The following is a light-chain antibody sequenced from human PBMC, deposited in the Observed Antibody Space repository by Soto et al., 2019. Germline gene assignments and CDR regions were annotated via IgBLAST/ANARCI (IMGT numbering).Light chain of an antibody. J-gene: IGKJ3*01. Sequence: QLTQSPSSLSASVGDRVIITCRASQSISSWLAWYQQKPGKAPKLLIYATSSLQSGVPSRFSGSGSGTDFTLTIRSMHPEDFATYYCLQDYNYPLTVGPGTNVD. CDR3: LQDYNYPLT. CDR2: ATS. CDR1: QSISSW. V-gene: IGKV1-6*02.